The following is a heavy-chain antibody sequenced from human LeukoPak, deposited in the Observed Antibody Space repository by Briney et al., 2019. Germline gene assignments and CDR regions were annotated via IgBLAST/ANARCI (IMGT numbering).Heavy chain of an antibody. CDR1: GFTFNTYS. D-gene: IGHD3-3*01. CDR3: AKGYDFWSGYYSSYFDY. CDR2: ISGSGGTT. Sequence: GGTLRLSCAASGFTFNTYSMNWVRQAPGKGLEWVSAISGSGGTTYYADSVKGRFTISRDNSKNTLYLQMNSLRAEDTAVYYCAKGYDFWSGYYSSYFDYWGQGTLVTVSS. V-gene: IGHV3-23*01. J-gene: IGHJ4*02.